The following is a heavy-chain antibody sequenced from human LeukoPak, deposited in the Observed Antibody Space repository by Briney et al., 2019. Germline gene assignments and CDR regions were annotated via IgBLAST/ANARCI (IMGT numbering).Heavy chain of an antibody. Sequence: PSETLSLTCTVSGGSISSGDYYWSWIRQPPGKGLEWIGYIYHSGSTYYNPSLKSRVTISVDRSKNQFSLKLNSVTAADTAVYYCARESRTQTNWFDPWGQGTLVIVSS. CDR1: GGSISSGDYY. J-gene: IGHJ5*02. V-gene: IGHV4-30-2*01. CDR2: IYHSGST. CDR3: ARESRTQTNWFDP. D-gene: IGHD3/OR15-3a*01.